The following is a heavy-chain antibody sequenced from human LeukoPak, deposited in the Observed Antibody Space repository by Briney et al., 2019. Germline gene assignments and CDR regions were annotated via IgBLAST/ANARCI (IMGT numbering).Heavy chain of an antibody. CDR2: ISGSGGST. D-gene: IGHD4-17*01. CDR3: AKGLGDYGDYLRDY. CDR1: GFTFSSYA. Sequence: SGGSLRLSCAASGFTFSSYAMSWVRQAPGKGLEWVSAISGSGGSTYYADSVKGRFTISRDNSKNTLYLQMNSLRAEDTAVYYCAKGLGDYGDYLRDYWGQGTLVTVSS. J-gene: IGHJ4*02. V-gene: IGHV3-23*01.